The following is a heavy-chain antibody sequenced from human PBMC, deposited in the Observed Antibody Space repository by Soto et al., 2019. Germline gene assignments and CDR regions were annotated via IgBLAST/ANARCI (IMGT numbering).Heavy chain of an antibody. J-gene: IGHJ6*02. CDR1: GFAFTKYG. Sequence: QVQLVESGGGVVQPGRSLRLSCAASGFAFTKYGMHWVRQAPGKGLEWVAVIWYDGSNKYYVDSVKGRFTISRDNSKNTLYLQMNDLRAEDTAVYYCARDRCCSGETCHGDWDYYYGMDVWGQGTTVTVSS. CDR2: IWYDGSNK. CDR3: ARDRCCSGETCHGDWDYYYGMDV. V-gene: IGHV3-33*01. D-gene: IGHD2-15*01.